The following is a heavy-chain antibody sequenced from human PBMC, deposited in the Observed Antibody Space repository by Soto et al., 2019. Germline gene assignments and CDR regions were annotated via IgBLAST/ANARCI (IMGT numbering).Heavy chain of an antibody. CDR2: IIPIFGTA. CDR1: GGTFSSYA. D-gene: IGHD6-19*01. Sequence: SVKVSCKASGGTFSSYAISWVRQAPGQGLEWMGGIIPIFGTANYAQKFQGRVTITEDKSTSTAYMELSSLRYEDTAVYYCARDRSIAVAGTEDFDYWGQGTLVTVSS. J-gene: IGHJ4*02. CDR3: ARDRSIAVAGTEDFDY. V-gene: IGHV1-69*06.